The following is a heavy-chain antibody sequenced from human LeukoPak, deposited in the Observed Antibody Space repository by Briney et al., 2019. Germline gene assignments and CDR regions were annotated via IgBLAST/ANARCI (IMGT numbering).Heavy chain of an antibody. V-gene: IGHV4-61*02. D-gene: IGHD3-22*01. CDR1: GGSISSGSYY. Sequence: SQTLSLTCTVSGGSISSGSYYWSWIRQPAGKGPEWIGRIYTSGSTNYNPSLKSRVTISVDTSKNQFSLKLSSVTAADTAVYYCARDSPYESSGYSIPYWGQGTLVTVSS. CDR2: IYTSGST. J-gene: IGHJ4*02. CDR3: ARDSPYESSGYSIPY.